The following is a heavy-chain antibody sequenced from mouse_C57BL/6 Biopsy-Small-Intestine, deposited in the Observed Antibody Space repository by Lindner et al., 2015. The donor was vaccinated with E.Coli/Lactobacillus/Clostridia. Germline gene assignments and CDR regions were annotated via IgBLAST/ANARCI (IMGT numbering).Heavy chain of an antibody. CDR1: GFTFSDYG. CDR2: ISSGGSYT. V-gene: IGHV5-6*01. Sequence: VQLQESGGGLVKPGGSLKLSCAASGFTFSDYGMHWVRQAPDKRLEWVATISSGGSYTYYPDSVKGRFTISRDNAKNTLYLQMSSLKSEDTAMYYCARPIYYYGSSYYYAMDYWGQGTSVTVSS. J-gene: IGHJ4*01. CDR3: ARPIYYYGSSYYYAMDY. D-gene: IGHD1-1*01.